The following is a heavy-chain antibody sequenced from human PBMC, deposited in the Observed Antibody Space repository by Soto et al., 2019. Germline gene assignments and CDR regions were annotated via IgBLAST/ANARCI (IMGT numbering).Heavy chain of an antibody. CDR1: GGTFSSYA. CDR2: IIPIFGTA. J-gene: IGHJ6*02. D-gene: IGHD6-13*01. V-gene: IGHV1-69*12. Sequence: QVQLVQSGAEVKKPGSSVKVSCKASGGTFSSYAISWVRQAPGQGLEWMGGIIPIFGTANYAQQFQGRGTITADESTSTPYLELSSLRSEDTAVYYPSAGTYYYHYGMAFWGQGTPVTVSS. CDR3: SAGTYYYHYGMAF.